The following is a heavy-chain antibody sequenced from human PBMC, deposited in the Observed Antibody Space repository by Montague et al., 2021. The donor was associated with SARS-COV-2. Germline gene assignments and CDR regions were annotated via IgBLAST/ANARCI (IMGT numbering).Heavy chain of an antibody. Sequence: CATSGDSVSSTSASWNWIRQSPSGGLEWLGRTYYRSWWRSQYPGSLESRITISGDTSKNQFSLQLNSVTPEDTAVYYCASAFYGDHWAFDVWGQGTMVTVSS. J-gene: IGHJ3*01. V-gene: IGHV6-1*01. CDR2: TYYRSWWRS. CDR1: GDSVSSTSAS. D-gene: IGHD3-3*02. CDR3: ASAFYGDHWAFDV.